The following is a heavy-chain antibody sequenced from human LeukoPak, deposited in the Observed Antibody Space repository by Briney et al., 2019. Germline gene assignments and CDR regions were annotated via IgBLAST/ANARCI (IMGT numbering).Heavy chain of an antibody. D-gene: IGHD3-16*01. CDR1: GFKISSYS. J-gene: IGHJ3*02. Sequence: GGSLRLSCAASGFKISSYSMNWVRQAPGKGLEWVSSISSSSYIYYTDSVRGRFTISRDNARNSLYLQMNRLRAEDTAVYCCARDQGGMTLVGNAFDIWGQGTMVTVSS. CDR3: ARDQGGMTLVGNAFDI. CDR2: ISSSSYI. V-gene: IGHV3-21*01.